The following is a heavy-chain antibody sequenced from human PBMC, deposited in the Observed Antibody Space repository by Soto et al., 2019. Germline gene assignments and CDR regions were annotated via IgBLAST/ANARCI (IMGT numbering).Heavy chain of an antibody. J-gene: IGHJ4*02. Sequence: PGGSLILSCATSCFTFVNASMNWVIKAPGMGLEWVGRIKSKTDGGTTDYAAPVKGRFTISRDDSKNTLYLQMNSLKTEDTAVYYCTTDPVTMIVVVPSSGWGQGTLVTVSS. CDR1: CFTFVNAS. V-gene: IGHV3-15*07. CDR2: IKSKTDGGTT. D-gene: IGHD3-22*01. CDR3: TTDPVTMIVVVPSSG.